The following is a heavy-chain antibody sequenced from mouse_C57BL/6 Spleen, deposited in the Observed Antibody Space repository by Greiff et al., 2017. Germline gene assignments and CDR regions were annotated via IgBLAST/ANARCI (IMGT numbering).Heavy chain of an antibody. CDR1: GYSFTDYN. D-gene: IGHD2-4*01. J-gene: IGHJ3*01. V-gene: IGHV1-39*01. CDR3: AIMRGLDYDKAWFAY. Sequence: VQLQQSGPELVKPGASVKISCKASGYSFTDYNMNWVKQSNGKSLEWIGVINPNYGTTSYNQKFKGKATLTVDQSSSTAYMQLNSLTSEDSAVYYCAIMRGLDYDKAWFAYWGQGTLVTVSA. CDR2: INPNYGTT.